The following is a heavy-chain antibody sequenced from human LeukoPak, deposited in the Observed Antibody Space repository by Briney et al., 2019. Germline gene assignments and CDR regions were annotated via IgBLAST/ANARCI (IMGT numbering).Heavy chain of an antibody. D-gene: IGHD3/OR15-3a*01. J-gene: IGHJ4*02. CDR1: GFTFSSYA. CDR3: ARNSRVDNFDS. CDR2: ISGSGGST. Sequence: GGSLRLSCAASGFTFSSYAMSWVRQAPGKGLEWVSAISGSGGSTYYADSVKGRFTISRDNAKNSLYLQMNSLRAEDTAVYYCARNSRVDNFDSWGQGTLVTVSS. V-gene: IGHV3-23*01.